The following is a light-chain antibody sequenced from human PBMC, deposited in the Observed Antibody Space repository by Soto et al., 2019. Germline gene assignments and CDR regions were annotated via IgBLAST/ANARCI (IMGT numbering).Light chain of an antibody. CDR2: EVS. J-gene: IGLJ1*01. CDR1: SRDVGGYNY. V-gene: IGLV2-14*01. CDR3: SSYKSSSTLYV. Sequence: QSALTQPASVSGSTGQSITISCTGTSRDVGGYNYVSWYQQHPGKAPKLMIYEVSNRPSGVSNRFSGSKSGNTASLTVSGLQAEDEADYYCSSYKSSSTLYVFGTGTKVTVL.